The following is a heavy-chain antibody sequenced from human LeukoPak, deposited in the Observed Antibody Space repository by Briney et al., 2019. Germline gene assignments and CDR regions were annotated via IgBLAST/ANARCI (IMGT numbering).Heavy chain of an antibody. J-gene: IGHJ1*01. CDR3: APESPHRSFYYPRAEYFQH. V-gene: IGHV4-39*07. Sequence: SETLSLTCTVSGGSISSSSYYWGWIRQPPGKGLEWIGSIYYSGSTYYNPSLKSRVTISVDTSKNQFSLKLSSVTAADTAVYYCAPESPHRSFYYPRAEYFQHWGQGTLVTVSS. D-gene: IGHD3-10*01. CDR2: IYYSGST. CDR1: GGSISSSSYY.